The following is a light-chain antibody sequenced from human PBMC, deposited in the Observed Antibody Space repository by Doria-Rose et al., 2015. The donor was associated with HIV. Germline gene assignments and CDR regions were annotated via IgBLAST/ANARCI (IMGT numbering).Light chain of an antibody. CDR1: QSFSSTY. Sequence: TQSPGTLSLSPGERATLSCRASQSFSSTYLAWYQQKPGQAPSLLIYDGSTRATGIPDRFSASGSGTDFTLTINRLEPEDFALYFCHQYGTSWTFGQGAKVEI. J-gene: IGKJ1*01. CDR2: DGS. V-gene: IGKV3-20*01. CDR3: HQYGTSWT.